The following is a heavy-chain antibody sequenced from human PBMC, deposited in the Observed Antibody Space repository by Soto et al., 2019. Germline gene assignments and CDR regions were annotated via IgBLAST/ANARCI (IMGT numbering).Heavy chain of an antibody. J-gene: IGHJ4*02. Sequence: QVQLVQSGAEVKKPGSSVKVSCKASGGTFSSYAISWVRQAPGQGLEWMGGIIPIFGTANYAQQFQGRVTITADESTSKAYMELSSLRSEDTAVYYCARDHGIAAAADRGVYFDYWGQGTLVTVSS. CDR3: ARDHGIAAAADRGVYFDY. CDR2: IIPIFGTA. V-gene: IGHV1-69*01. D-gene: IGHD6-13*01. CDR1: GGTFSSYA.